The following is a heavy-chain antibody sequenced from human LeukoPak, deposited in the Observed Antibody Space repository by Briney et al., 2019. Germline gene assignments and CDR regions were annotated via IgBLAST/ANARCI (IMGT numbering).Heavy chain of an antibody. D-gene: IGHD6-19*01. J-gene: IGHJ4*02. CDR3: AKARPKIWLAPDY. Sequence: GSLRLSCAASGFTLSSFAMSWVRQAPGKGLEWVSTISGLGDNTYYADSVKGRFTISRDNSKNTLYLQMNSLSAEDTAVYYCAKARPKIWLAPDYWGQGTLVTVSS. V-gene: IGHV3-23*01. CDR2: ISGLGDNT. CDR1: GFTLSSFA.